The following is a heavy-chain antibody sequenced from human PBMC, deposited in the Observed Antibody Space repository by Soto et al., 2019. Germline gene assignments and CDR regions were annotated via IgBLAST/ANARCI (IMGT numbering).Heavy chain of an antibody. CDR1: GFTFSSYA. J-gene: IGHJ4*02. D-gene: IGHD3-10*01. CDR3: AKDQVELVRGVIFDY. CDR2: ISGSGGST. V-gene: IGHV3-23*01. Sequence: PGGSLRLSCAASGFTFSSYATSWVRQAPGKGLEWVSAISGSGGSTYYADSVKGRFTISRDNSKNTLYLQMNSLRAEDTAVYYCAKDQVELVRGVIFDYWGQGTLVTVSS.